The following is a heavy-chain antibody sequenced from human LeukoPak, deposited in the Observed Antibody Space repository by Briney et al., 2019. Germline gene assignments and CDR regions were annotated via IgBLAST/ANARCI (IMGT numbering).Heavy chain of an antibody. CDR3: ARSSDNRSHNIGY. D-gene: IGHD2-15*01. CDR1: GDSINRTNNY. CDR2: IYYSGST. J-gene: IGHJ4*02. V-gene: IGHV4-61*05. Sequence: SGTLSLTCLISGDSINRTNNYWGWIRQPPGKGLEWIGYIYYSGSTNYNPSLKSRVTISVDTSKNQFSLKLSSVTAADTAVYYCARSSDNRSHNIGYWGQGTLVTVSS.